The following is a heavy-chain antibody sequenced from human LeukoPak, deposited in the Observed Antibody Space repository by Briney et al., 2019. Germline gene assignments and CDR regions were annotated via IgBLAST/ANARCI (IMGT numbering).Heavy chain of an antibody. CDR1: GGSIRTYY. V-gene: IGHV4-59*01. Sequence: NPSETLSLTCTLSGGSIRTYYRSWIRQPPGKGLEWIGYIYHSGSTNYNPSLKSRVTISVDTSKNQFSLKLSSVTAADTAVYYCARGGGYASPIGYWGQGALVTVSS. CDR3: ARGGGYASPIGY. D-gene: IGHD5-12*01. CDR2: IYHSGST. J-gene: IGHJ4*02.